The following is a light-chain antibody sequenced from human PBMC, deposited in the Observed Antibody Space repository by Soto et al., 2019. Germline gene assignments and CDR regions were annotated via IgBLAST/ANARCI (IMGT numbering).Light chain of an antibody. CDR2: GNS. J-gene: IGLJ1*01. V-gene: IGLV1-40*01. CDR3: QSYDSSLSVLYV. CDR1: SSNIGAGYD. Sequence: QSVLPQPPSLSGAPGQRVTISCTGSSSNIGAGYDVHWYQQLPGTAPKLLIYGNSNRPSGVPDRFSGSKSGTSASLAITGLQAEDEADYYCQSYDSSLSVLYVFGTGTKVTVL.